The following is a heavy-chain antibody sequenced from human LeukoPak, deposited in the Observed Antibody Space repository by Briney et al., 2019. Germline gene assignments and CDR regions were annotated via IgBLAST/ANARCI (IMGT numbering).Heavy chain of an antibody. Sequence: GASVKVTCKASGYTFTAYYIHWVRQAPGQGLEWMGRINPNTGGTNYAQKSQGRVTMTRDTSISTAYMELSRLTSDDTPVYYCARWGSGWYLDYWGQGTLVTVSS. V-gene: IGHV1-2*02. CDR2: INPNTGGT. D-gene: IGHD6-19*01. J-gene: IGHJ4*02. CDR1: GYTFTAYY. CDR3: ARWGSGWYLDY.